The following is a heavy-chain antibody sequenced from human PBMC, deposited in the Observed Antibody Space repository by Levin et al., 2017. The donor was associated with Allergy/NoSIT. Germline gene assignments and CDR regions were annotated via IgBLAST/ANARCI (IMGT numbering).Heavy chain of an antibody. CDR1: GFLFPSPS. J-gene: IGHJ4*02. Sequence: SLLLSFSSSGFLFPSPSMSWVRQAPGKGLDWVSVIYPDGRTYYADSGKGRFTISRDNSKNTLYLQMNSLRAEDTAVYYCAKTGGWYGAGYFDYWGQGTLVTVSS. D-gene: IGHD6-19*01. V-gene: IGHV3-66*02. CDR2: IYPDGRT. CDR3: AKTGGWYGAGYFDY.